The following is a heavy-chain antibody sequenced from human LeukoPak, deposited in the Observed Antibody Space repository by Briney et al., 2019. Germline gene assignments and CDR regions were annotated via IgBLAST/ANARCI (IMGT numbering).Heavy chain of an antibody. D-gene: IGHD3-22*01. CDR2: ISSSSSYI. J-gene: IGHJ4*02. CDR3: ARVLGVTPLYYYDSSGLDY. CDR1: GFTFSSYS. V-gene: IGHV3-21*01. Sequence: GGSLRLSCAASGFTFSSYSMNWVRQAPGKGLEWVSSISSSSSYIYYADSVKGRFTISRDNAKNSLYLQVNSLRAEDTAVHYCARVLGVTPLYYYDSSGLDYWGQGTLVTVSS.